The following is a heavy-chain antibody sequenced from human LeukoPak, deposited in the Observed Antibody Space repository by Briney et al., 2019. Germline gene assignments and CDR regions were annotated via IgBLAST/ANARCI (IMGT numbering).Heavy chain of an antibody. CDR1: RFTFSSYA. V-gene: IGHV3-23*01. CDR3: VKSRSGYGSGCFDN. J-gene: IGHJ4*02. CDR2: VSGSGGST. Sequence: GGSLRLSCAASRFTFSSYAMSWVRQAPGKGLEWVSAVSGSGGSTYYADSVKGRFTISRDNSQSALFLQMNSLRAEDTAVYYCVKSRSGYGSGCFDNWGQGTLVTVSS. D-gene: IGHD6-19*01.